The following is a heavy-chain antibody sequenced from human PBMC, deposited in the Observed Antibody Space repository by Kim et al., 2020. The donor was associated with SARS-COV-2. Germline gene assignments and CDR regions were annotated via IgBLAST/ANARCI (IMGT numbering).Heavy chain of an antibody. J-gene: IGHJ6*02. D-gene: IGHD3-16*01. CDR3: ARGGGFYVRGMDV. V-gene: IGHV4-4*07. Sequence: HPSLKGRVTMSVDPSKNQFSLKLSSGTAAGTAVYYCARGGGFYVRGMDVWGQGTTVTVSS.